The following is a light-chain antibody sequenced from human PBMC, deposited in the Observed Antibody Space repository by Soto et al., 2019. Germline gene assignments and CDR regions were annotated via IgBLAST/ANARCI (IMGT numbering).Light chain of an antibody. V-gene: IGKV1-5*03. CDR2: KAS. CDR3: QQYNDYSPLT. Sequence: DIQMTQSPSTLSASVGDRVTITCRASQSISVWLAWYQQKAGKAPNLLIYKASRLESGVPSRFSGSGSGTEFTLTISSLQPDDFTTYYCQQYNDYSPLTFGGGTKVDIK. J-gene: IGKJ4*01. CDR1: QSISVW.